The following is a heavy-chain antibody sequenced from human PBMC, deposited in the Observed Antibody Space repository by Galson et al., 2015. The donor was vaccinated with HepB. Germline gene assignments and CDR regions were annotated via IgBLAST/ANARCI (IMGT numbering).Heavy chain of an antibody. CDR3: ARFGFVDTTIGGHFDS. Sequence: QSGAEVKRPGASVQVSCKASGYTFIDYGISWVRQAPGQGLEWMGWTSAYHGNTKFAPKLQGRVTLKTDASTSTASMELRDLTPDDTAVYYCARFGFVDTTIGGHFDSWGQGTLVTVSS. V-gene: IGHV1-18*04. CDR2: TSAYHGNT. J-gene: IGHJ4*02. CDR1: GYTFIDYG. D-gene: IGHD5-18*01.